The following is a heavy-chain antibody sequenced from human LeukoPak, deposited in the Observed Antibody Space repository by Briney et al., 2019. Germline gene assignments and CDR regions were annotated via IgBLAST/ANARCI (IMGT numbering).Heavy chain of an antibody. CDR2: ISAYNGNT. CDR1: GYTFTSYG. Sequence: GASVKVSCKASGYTFTSYGISWVRQAPGQGLEWMGWISAYNGNTNYAQKLQGRVTMTTDTSTSTAYMELRSLRPDDTAVYYCARDGSIVVVPAADAFDIWGQGTMVTVSS. D-gene: IGHD2-2*01. CDR3: ARDGSIVVVPAADAFDI. J-gene: IGHJ3*02. V-gene: IGHV1-18*01.